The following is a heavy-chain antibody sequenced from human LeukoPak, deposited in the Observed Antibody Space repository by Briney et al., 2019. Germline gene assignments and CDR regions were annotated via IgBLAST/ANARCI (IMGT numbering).Heavy chain of an antibody. CDR1: GGSFSSYY. Sequence: SETVSLTCASYGGSFSSYYWTWIRQPPGKGLEWIGEINHSGSTNYNPSLESRVIILIDTSKNQFSLQLGSVTAADTAVYYCARNHNWNFDYWGQGSLVPVSS. D-gene: IGHD1-20*01. J-gene: IGHJ4*02. V-gene: IGHV4-34*01. CDR3: ARNHNWNFDY. CDR2: INHSGST.